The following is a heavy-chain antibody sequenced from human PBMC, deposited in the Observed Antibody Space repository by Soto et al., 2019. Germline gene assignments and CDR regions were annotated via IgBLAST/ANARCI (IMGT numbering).Heavy chain of an antibody. J-gene: IGHJ5*02. D-gene: IGHD6-13*01. Sequence: QVQLQESGPGLVKPSETLSLTCTVSGGSISSYYWSWIRQPPGKGLEWIGYIYYSGSTNYNPSRKSRVTISVDTSKNQFSLKLSSVTAADTAVYYCAGIFGKAAGNWFDPWGQGTLVTVSS. CDR2: IYYSGST. CDR3: AGIFGKAAGNWFDP. V-gene: IGHV4-59*08. CDR1: GGSISSYY.